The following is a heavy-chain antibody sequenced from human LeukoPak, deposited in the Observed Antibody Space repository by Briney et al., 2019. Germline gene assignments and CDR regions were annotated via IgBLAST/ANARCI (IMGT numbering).Heavy chain of an antibody. Sequence: GRSLRLSCAASGFTFSSYGVHWVRQAPGKGLEWVAVISYDGGNKHYADSVKGRFTISRDNSKNTLYLQMSSLRAEDTAVYYCAKDLLIATTTMGNYYYYYGVDVWGQGTTVTVS. CDR3: AKDLLIATTTMGNYYYYYGVDV. CDR1: GFTFSSYG. V-gene: IGHV3-30*18. D-gene: IGHD3-10*01. J-gene: IGHJ6*02. CDR2: ISYDGGNK.